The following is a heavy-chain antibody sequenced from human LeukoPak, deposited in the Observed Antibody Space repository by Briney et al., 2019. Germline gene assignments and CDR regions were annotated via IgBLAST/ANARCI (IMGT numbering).Heavy chain of an antibody. Sequence: PGGSLRLSCATSGFTFNIYWMQWVRQVPGKGLVWVSRIDSNGGGATYADSVKGRFTTSRDNGNNTMYLQMNSLRAEDTAVYYCANGGYYYDSSGYRIFGLGYFQHWGQGTPVTVSS. V-gene: IGHV3-74*03. CDR1: GFTFNIYW. D-gene: IGHD3-22*01. J-gene: IGHJ1*01. CDR3: ANGGYYYDSSGYRIFGLGYFQH. CDR2: IDSNGGGA.